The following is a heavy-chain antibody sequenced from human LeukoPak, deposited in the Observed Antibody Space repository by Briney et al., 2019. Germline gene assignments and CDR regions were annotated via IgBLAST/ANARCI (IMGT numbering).Heavy chain of an antibody. J-gene: IGHJ4*02. D-gene: IGHD1-26*01. Sequence: PSETLSLTCTVSGGSISSYYWSWIRQPPGKGLEWIGYIYYSGSINYNPSLKSRVTISVDTSKNQFSLKLSSVTAADTAVYYCAREIVGAIDYWGQGTLVTVSS. CDR2: IYYSGSI. V-gene: IGHV4-59*01. CDR3: AREIVGAIDY. CDR1: GGSISSYY.